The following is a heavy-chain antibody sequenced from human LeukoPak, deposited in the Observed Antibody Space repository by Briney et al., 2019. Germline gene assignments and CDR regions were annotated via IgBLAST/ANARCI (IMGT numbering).Heavy chain of an antibody. CDR3: ARFLYGDPFDY. D-gene: IGHD4-17*01. CDR2: ISSSSSTI. Sequence: GGSLRLSCAASGFTFSSYSMNWVRQAPGKGLEWVSYISSSSSTIYYAESVEGRFTISRDNAKNSLYLQMDSLRAEDTAVYYCARFLYGDPFDYWGQGTLVTVSS. CDR1: GFTFSSYS. V-gene: IGHV3-48*04. J-gene: IGHJ4*02.